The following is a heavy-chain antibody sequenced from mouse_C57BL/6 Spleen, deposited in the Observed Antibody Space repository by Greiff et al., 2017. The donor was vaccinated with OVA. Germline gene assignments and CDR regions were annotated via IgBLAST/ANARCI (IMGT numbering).Heavy chain of an antibody. CDR3: VRSHNWDEAAWFAY. J-gene: IGHJ3*01. V-gene: IGHV10-3*01. Sequence: DAGGGLVQPKGSLKLSCAASGFTFNTYAMHWVRQAPGKGLEWVARIRSKSSNYATYYADSVKDRFTISRDDSQSMLYLQMNNLKTEDTAMYYCVRSHNWDEAAWFAYWGQGTLVTVSA. CDR2: IRSKSSNYAT. CDR1: GFTFNTYA. D-gene: IGHD4-1*01.